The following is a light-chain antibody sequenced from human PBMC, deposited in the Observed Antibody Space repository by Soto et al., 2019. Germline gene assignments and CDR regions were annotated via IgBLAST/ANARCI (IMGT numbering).Light chain of an antibody. CDR1: SSNIGSNY. CDR3: AAWDDSLSGHVV. V-gene: IGLV1-47*01. CDR2: RNN. J-gene: IGLJ2*01. Sequence: HSALTQPPSASGTPGQRVTISCSGSSSNIGSNYVYWYQQLPGTAPKLLIYRNNQRPSGVPDRFSGSKSGTSASLAISGLRSEDEADYYCAAWDDSLSGHVVFGGGTKLTVL.